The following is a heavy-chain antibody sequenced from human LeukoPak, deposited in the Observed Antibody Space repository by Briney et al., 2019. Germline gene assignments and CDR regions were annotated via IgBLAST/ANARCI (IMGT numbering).Heavy chain of an antibody. V-gene: IGHV4-34*01. J-gene: IGHJ5*02. CDR1: GGSFSGYY. Sequence: KASETLSLTCAVYGGSFSGYYWSWIRQPPGKGLEWIGEINHSGSTNYNPSLKSRVTISVDTSKNQFSLKLSSVTAADTAVYYCARAPWLRYNWFDPWGQGTLVTVSS. CDR2: INHSGST. D-gene: IGHD5-12*01. CDR3: ARAPWLRYNWFDP.